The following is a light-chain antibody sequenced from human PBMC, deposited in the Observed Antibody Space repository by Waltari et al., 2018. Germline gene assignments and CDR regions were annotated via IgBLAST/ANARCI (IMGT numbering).Light chain of an antibody. Sequence: DIQMTQSPSALSASVGDRVTITCRAIQSLNIWLAWYQQKPRKAPKLLISQASNLESGVPSRFSGSGSGTEFTLTISSLQPDDFATYYCQQYISGSTFGQGTKVEIK. V-gene: IGKV1-5*03. CDR3: QQYISGST. CDR1: QSLNIW. J-gene: IGKJ1*01. CDR2: QAS.